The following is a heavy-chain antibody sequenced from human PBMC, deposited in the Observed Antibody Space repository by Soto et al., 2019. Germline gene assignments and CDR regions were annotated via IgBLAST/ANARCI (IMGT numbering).Heavy chain of an antibody. J-gene: IGHJ2*01. CDR1: GYTFTGYY. CDR2: INPNSGGT. Sequence: QVQLVQSGAEVKKPGASVKVSCKASGYTFTGYYMHWVRQAPGQGLEWMGWINPNSGGTNYAQKFQGWVTMTRYTSISTAYMELSRLRSDDTAVYYCARASERISSSSSFDWYFDLWGRGTLVTVSS. D-gene: IGHD6-6*01. V-gene: IGHV1-2*04. CDR3: ARASERISSSSSFDWYFDL.